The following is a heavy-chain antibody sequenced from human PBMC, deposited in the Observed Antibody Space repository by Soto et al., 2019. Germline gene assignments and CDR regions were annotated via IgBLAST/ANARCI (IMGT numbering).Heavy chain of an antibody. V-gene: IGHV4-30-2*05. CDR1: GGSFRSGSYS. CDR3: ARAPVGLDTISYFDY. J-gene: IGHJ4*02. D-gene: IGHD3-3*01. Sequence: SETLSLTCAVYGGSFRSGSYSWSWIRQPPGKGLEWIGYIYNGGSTYYRPSLESRMHMSLDATRNHYSLRLTSVTAADTAVYFCARAPVGLDTISYFDYWGQGKLVTVSS. CDR2: IYNGGST.